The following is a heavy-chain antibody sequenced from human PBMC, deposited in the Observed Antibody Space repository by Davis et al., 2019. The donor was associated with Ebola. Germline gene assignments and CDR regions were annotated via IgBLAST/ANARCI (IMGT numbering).Heavy chain of an antibody. CDR2: ISAYNGNI. D-gene: IGHD3-3*01. CDR3: ARDGIIPSRRYDFWSGYRFDY. CDR1: GGTFSSYA. Sequence: ASVKVSCKASGGTFSSYAISWVRQAPGQGLEWMGWISAYNGNINYAQKLQGRVTMTTDTSTSTAYMELRSLRSDDTAVYYCARDGIIPSRRYDFWSGYRFDYWGQGTLVTVSS. V-gene: IGHV1-18*01. J-gene: IGHJ4*02.